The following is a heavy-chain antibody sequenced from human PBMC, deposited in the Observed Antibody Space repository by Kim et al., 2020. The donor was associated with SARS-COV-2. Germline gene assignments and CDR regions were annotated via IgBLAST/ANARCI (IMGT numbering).Heavy chain of an antibody. Sequence: GDSLKISCKVSGYTFTSYWINWVRQMPGKGLEWMGRIDPSDSYTNYSPSFKGHVTISTDKSLSSAYLQWSSLKASDTAVYYCASPKYSSGHYTSNLFHYWGQGTLVTVSS. V-gene: IGHV5-10-1*01. D-gene: IGHD3-22*01. CDR2: IDPSDSYT. CDR1: GYTFTSYW. CDR3: ASPKYSSGHYTSNLFHY. J-gene: IGHJ4*02.